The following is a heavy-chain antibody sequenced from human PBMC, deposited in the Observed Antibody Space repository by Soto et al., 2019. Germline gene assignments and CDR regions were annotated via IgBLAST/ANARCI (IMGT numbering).Heavy chain of an antibody. CDR2: ISHDGTNR. CDR3: ARSSGVPTPDFDY. V-gene: IGHV3-30-3*01. Sequence: GGSLRLSCAASGFAFNIYAIHWVRQAPGKGLEWVAVISHDGTNRYYTDSVRGRFTISRDNSKNTVYLEMDSLRADDTAVYYCARSSGVPTPDFDYWGQGTLVPVSS. D-gene: IGHD3-3*01. J-gene: IGHJ4*02. CDR1: GFAFNIYA.